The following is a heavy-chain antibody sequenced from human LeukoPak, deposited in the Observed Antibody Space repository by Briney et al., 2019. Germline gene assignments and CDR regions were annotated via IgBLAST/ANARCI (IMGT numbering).Heavy chain of an antibody. CDR1: GFTFSSYN. D-gene: IGHD2-15*01. CDR3: ARDEKDGPLWY. Sequence: PGGSLRLSCAASGFTFSSYNMDWVRQAPGKGLEWVSSIDTTSSFIFYGDSMKGRVTISRDNAKNSLYLQMHSLTAEDTAIYYCARDEKDGPLWYWGQGILVFVSS. V-gene: IGHV3-21*06. J-gene: IGHJ4*02. CDR2: IDTTSSFI.